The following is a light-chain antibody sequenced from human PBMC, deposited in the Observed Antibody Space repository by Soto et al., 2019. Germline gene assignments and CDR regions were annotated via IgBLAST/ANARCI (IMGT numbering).Light chain of an antibody. CDR1: QSVSSSY. J-gene: IGKJ3*01. CDR3: QQYGSAPSVT. Sequence: EIVLTQSPGTLSLSPGERATLSCRASQSVSSSYLAWYQQKPGLAPRLLIYSASGMATGMPDRFSGSGCGTDFTLTIRRLEPEDFAVYYCQQYGSAPSVTFGPGTKVDIK. V-gene: IGKV3-20*01. CDR2: SAS.